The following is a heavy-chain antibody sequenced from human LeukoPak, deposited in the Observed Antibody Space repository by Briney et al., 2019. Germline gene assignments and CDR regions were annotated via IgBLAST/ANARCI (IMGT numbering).Heavy chain of an antibody. V-gene: IGHV3-20*04. Sequence: GGSLRLSCAASGFTFDDYGMSWVRQAPGKGLEWVSGINWNGGSTVYADSVKGRFTISRDNAKNSLYLQMNSLRAEDTALYYCARDSYYDFWSGYVYYMDVWGKGTTVTVSS. D-gene: IGHD3-3*01. CDR2: INWNGGST. CDR1: GFTFDDYG. CDR3: ARDSYYDFWSGYVYYMDV. J-gene: IGHJ6*03.